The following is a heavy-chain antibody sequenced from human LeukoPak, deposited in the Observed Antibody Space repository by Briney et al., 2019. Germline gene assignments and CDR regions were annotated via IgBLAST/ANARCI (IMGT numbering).Heavy chain of an antibody. J-gene: IGHJ3*02. Sequence: PSETLSLTCSVSGGSISGRRYYWGWIRQPPGRGLEWIGSIHYDGATNYNPSLKSRVTISVDTSKNQFSLKLSSVTAADTAVYYCARGQNRVLRYFDWLSHLDIWGQGTMVTVSS. CDR1: GGSISGRRYY. CDR2: IHYDGAT. V-gene: IGHV4-39*07. CDR3: ARGQNRVLRYFDWLSHLDI. D-gene: IGHD3-9*01.